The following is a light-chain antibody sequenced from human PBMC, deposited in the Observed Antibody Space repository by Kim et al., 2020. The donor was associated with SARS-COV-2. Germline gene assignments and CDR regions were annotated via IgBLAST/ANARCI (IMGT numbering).Light chain of an antibody. CDR1: QSVADNH. V-gene: IGKV3-20*01. J-gene: IGKJ2*01. CDR3: QQYDRPPYT. CDR2: GTS. Sequence: LSPGERAILSCRASQSVADNHLAWFQQEPGQAPRLLIYGTSSRATGIPDRFSGSGSGTDFTLTISRLEPEDSAVYYCQQYDRPPYTFGQGTKLEI.